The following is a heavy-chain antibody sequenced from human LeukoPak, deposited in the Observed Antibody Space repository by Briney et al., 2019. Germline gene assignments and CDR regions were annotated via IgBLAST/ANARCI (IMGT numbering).Heavy chain of an antibody. J-gene: IGHJ6*04. Sequence: SGGSLRLSCAASGFTFSSYSMNWVRQAPGKGLEWVSSISSSSSHIYYADSVKGRFTISRDNAKNSLYLQMNSLRAEDTAVYYCASNYYYYYGMDVWGKGTTVTVSS. V-gene: IGHV3-21*01. CDR2: ISSSSSHI. CDR3: ASNYYYYYGMDV. CDR1: GFTFSSYS.